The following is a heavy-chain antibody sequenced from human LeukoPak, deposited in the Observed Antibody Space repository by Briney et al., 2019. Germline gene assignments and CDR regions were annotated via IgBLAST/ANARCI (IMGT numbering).Heavy chain of an antibody. Sequence: GGSLRLSCAPSGFTFDNFAMTWVRQAPGKGLVWVSRINSDGSSTSYADSVKGRFTISRDNAKNTLYLQMNSLRAEDTAVYYCARDLVVPAASSNVAFDIWGQGTMVTVSS. CDR1: GFTFDNFA. CDR2: INSDGSST. CDR3: ARDLVVPAASSNVAFDI. V-gene: IGHV3-74*01. D-gene: IGHD2-2*01. J-gene: IGHJ3*02.